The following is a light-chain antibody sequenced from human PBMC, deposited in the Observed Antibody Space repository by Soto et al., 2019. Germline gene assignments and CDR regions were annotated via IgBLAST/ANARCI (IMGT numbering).Light chain of an antibody. V-gene: IGKV2-28*01. CDR1: RSLLKANGYTY. CDR3: MQTLESRT. J-gene: IGKJ1*01. CDR2: LGY. Sequence: DIVMTQSPLSLTVTPGEPASISCRSSRSLLKANGYTYFHWFVQKPGQSPQLLIYLGYNRAPGVPDRFSSTGSGTDFTLKISRVEAEDVGVYYCMQTLESRTFGQGTKVEIK.